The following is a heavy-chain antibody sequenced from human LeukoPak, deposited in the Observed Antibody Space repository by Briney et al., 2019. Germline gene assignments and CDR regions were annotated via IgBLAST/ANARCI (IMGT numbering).Heavy chain of an antibody. J-gene: IGHJ4*02. D-gene: IGHD5-24*01. V-gene: IGHV3-48*03. Sequence: HPGGSLRLSCAASGFTFSSYEMNWVRQAPGKGLEWVSYISSSGSTIYYADSVKGRFTISRDNGKNSLYLQMNSLRAEDTAVYYCARDRTRDGDNLPPAPNDYWGQGTLVTVSS. CDR3: ARDRTRDGDNLPPAPNDY. CDR1: GFTFSSYE. CDR2: ISSSGSTI.